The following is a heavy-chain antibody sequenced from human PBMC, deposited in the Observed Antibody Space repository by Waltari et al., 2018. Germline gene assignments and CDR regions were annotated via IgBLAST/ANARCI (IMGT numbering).Heavy chain of an antibody. V-gene: IGHV6-1*01. Sequence: QVQLQQSGPGLVKPSQTLSLTCAISGDSVSSSGVAWNWIRQSPSRGLEWLGRTYYMSKWSTAYSGSVKSRITINTDTAKNHVSLQLNSVTPEDSAVYYCARGRASAFDYWGQGTLVTVS. CDR2: TYYMSKWST. CDR3: ARGRASAFDY. CDR1: GDSVSSSGVA. J-gene: IGHJ4*02. D-gene: IGHD6-6*01.